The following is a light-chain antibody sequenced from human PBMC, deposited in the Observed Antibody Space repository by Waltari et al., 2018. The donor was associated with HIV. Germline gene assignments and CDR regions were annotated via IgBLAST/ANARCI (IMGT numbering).Light chain of an antibody. Sequence: QSVLTQPPSASGTPGQRVTISCSGTTSNVGSNFVSWYQQLPGTAPKLLIYRDNRRPSGVPDRFSGSKSGALASLAISGLRSEDEGDYYCATWDGSLGGAYVFGAGTKVSVL. CDR1: TSNVGSNF. CDR2: RDN. CDR3: ATWDGSLGGAYV. J-gene: IGLJ1*01. V-gene: IGLV1-47*01.